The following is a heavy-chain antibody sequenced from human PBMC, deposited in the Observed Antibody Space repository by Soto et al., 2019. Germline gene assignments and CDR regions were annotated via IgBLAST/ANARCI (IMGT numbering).Heavy chain of an antibody. D-gene: IGHD6-19*01. Sequence: EVQLLESGGGLVQPGGSLRLSCAASGFTFSSYAMSWVRQAPGKGLEWVSAISGSGGSTYYADSVKGRFTISRYNSKNTLYLQMNSLRAEDTAVYYCAKDPRQCEKPPTNFDYWGHGTLVNVSS. V-gene: IGHV3-23*01. CDR2: ISGSGGST. J-gene: IGHJ4*01. CDR1: GFTFSSYA. CDR3: AKDPRQCEKPPTNFDY.